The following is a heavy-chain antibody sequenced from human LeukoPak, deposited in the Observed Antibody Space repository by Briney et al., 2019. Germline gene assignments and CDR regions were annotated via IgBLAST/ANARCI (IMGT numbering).Heavy chain of an antibody. CDR2: ISAYNGNT. J-gene: IGHJ3*02. V-gene: IGHV1-18*01. D-gene: IGHD3-9*01. CDR3: ARDRSYDILTGYPDNDAFDI. CDR1: GYTFTSYG. Sequence: SLKVSCKASGYTFTSYGINWVRHAPGQGLEWMGWISAYNGNTNYAQKLQGRVTMTTDTSTSTAYMELRSQRSDDTAVYYYARDRSYDILTGYPDNDAFDIWGQGTMVTVSS.